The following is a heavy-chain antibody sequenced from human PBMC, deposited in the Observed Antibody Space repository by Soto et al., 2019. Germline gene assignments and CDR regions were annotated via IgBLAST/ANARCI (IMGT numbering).Heavy chain of an antibody. V-gene: IGHV3-66*01. Sequence: SWVDSGLSFSIYALNWVRQAPGKGLEWVSVIYSGSSTNYADSVKGRFTISRDDSKNTLFLQMNSLRAEDTAVYYCATAKLLLPWLFDYWGQGTLVTVSS. CDR1: GLSFSIYA. J-gene: IGHJ4*02. CDR3: ATAKLLLPWLFDY. CDR2: IYSGSST. D-gene: IGHD2-15*01.